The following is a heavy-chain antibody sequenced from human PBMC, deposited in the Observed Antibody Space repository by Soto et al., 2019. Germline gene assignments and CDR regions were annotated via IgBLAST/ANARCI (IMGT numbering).Heavy chain of an antibody. CDR1: GHSVSSYSTA. CDR2: TYYRSKWYD. D-gene: IGHD6-19*01. V-gene: IGHV6-1*01. J-gene: IGHJ4*02. Sequence: SQTLSLTCAISGHSVSSYSTAWNWIRQSPSGGLEWLGRTYYRSKWYDDYGLSVKSRITISPDTSTNQFSLHLNSVTPEDTAIYYCARGGLISVAAEFDSWGQGTLVTVSS. CDR3: ARGGLISVAAEFDS.